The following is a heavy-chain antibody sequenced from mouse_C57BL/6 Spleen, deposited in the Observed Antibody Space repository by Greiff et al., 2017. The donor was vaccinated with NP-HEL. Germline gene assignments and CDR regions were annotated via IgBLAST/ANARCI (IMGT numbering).Heavy chain of an antibody. CDR2: ISDGGSYT. CDR3: AGGYYYGSSPWFAD. CDR1: GFTFSSYA. Sequence: EVHLVESGGGLVKPGGSLKLSCAASGFTFSSYAMSWVRQTPEKRLEWVATISDGGSYTYYPDNVKGRFTISRDNAKNNLYLQMSHLKSEDTAMYYCAGGYYYGSSPWFADWGQGTLVTVSA. J-gene: IGHJ3*01. V-gene: IGHV5-4*01. D-gene: IGHD1-1*01.